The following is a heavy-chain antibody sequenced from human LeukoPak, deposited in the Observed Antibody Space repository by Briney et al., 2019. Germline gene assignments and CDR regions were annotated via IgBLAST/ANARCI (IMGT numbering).Heavy chain of an antibody. V-gene: IGHV4-59*08. CDR1: GGSISSYY. Sequence: PSETLSLACTVSGGSISSYYWSWIRQPPGKGLEWIGYIYYSGSTNYNPSLKSRVTISVDTSKNQFSLKLSSVTAADTAVYFCARGPYSYDSSGAFDIWGQGTMVTVSS. CDR2: IYYSGST. J-gene: IGHJ3*02. CDR3: ARGPYSYDSSGAFDI. D-gene: IGHD3-22*01.